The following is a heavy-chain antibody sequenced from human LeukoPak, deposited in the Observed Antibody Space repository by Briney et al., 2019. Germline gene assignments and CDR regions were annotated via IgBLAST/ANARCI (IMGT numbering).Heavy chain of an antibody. D-gene: IGHD2-15*01. CDR2: INPNRGNK. V-gene: IGHV1-8*01. CDR1: GYNFSSYD. CDR3: ARCSVGLRKRNDF. J-gene: IGHJ4*02. Sequence: ASVKVSCKTSGYNFSSYDINWVRQATGQGLEWLGWINPNRGNKGYAQKCQGRVAMTRDTSITTAYMELSSQTSEDTAVYFCARCSVGLRKRNDFWGQGTLVTVSS.